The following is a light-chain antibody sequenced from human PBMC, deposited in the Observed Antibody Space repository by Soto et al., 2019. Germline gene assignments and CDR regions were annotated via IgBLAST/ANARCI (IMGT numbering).Light chain of an antibody. V-gene: IGKV1-5*01. CDR1: QSISQW. CDR3: QQYDGYSWT. J-gene: IGKJ1*01. Sequence: DIQMTQSPSTLSASVGDRVAITCRASQSISQWVAWYQQKPGRAPELLIYDASKLKSGVTSRFSGSGSGTELSLTITSLQPDDCAMYYCQQYDGYSWTFGRGTKVEIK. CDR2: DAS.